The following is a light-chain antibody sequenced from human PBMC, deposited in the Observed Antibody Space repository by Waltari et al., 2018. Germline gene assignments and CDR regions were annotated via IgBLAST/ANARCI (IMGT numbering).Light chain of an antibody. CDR2: AAS. CDR1: QGIRND. CDR3: LQDYNYPLT. Sequence: AIQMTQSPSSLSASVGDRVTITCRSSQGIRNDLGWYQQKPGKAPKRLIDAASSLQSGGPSRFSGRGSGTDFTLTISSLQPEDFATYYCLQDYNYPLTFGQGTKVEIK. V-gene: IGKV1-6*01. J-gene: IGKJ1*01.